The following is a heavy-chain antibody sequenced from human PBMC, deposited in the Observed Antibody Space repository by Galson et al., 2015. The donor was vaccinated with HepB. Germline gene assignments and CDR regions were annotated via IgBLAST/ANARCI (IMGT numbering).Heavy chain of an antibody. V-gene: IGHV3-9*01. J-gene: IGHJ6*02. D-gene: IGHD2-15*01. CDR3: AKALVVAVHVCGMDV. CDR2: ISWNSGSI. CDR1: GFTFDDYA. Sequence: SLRLSCAASGFTFDDYAMHWVRQAPGKGLEWVSGISWNSGSIGYADSVKGRFTISRDNAKNSLYLQMNSLRAEDTALYYCAKALVVAVHVCGMDVWGQGTTVTVSS.